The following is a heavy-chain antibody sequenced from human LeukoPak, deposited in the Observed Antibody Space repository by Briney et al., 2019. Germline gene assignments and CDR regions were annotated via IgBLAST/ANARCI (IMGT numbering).Heavy chain of an antibody. V-gene: IGHV4-59*01. CDR2: IYYSGST. D-gene: IGHD6-13*01. CDR3: ARVAAAGSVQFDY. CDR1: GGSISSYY. Sequence: TSETLSLTCTVSGGSISSYYWSWIPQPPGKGLEWIGYIYYSGSTNYNPSLTSRVTISVDTSKNQFSLKLSSVTAADTAVYYCARVAAAGSVQFDYWGQGTLVTVSS. J-gene: IGHJ4*02.